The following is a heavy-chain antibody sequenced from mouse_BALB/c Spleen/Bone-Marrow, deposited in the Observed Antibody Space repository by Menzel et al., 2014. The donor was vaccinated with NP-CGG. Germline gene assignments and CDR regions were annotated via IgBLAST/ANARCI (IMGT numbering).Heavy chain of an antibody. V-gene: IGHV5-12*02. D-gene: IGHD2-12*01. Sequence: DVKLQESGGGLVQPGGSLKLSCATSGFTFSDYYMYWVRQTPGKRLEWVAYISNGGGSTYYPDTVKGRFTISRDNAKNTLYLQMSRLKSEDTAMYYCARNAFYRGYAMDYWGQGTSVTVSS. CDR2: ISNGGGST. CDR1: GFTFSDYY. J-gene: IGHJ4*01. CDR3: ARNAFYRGYAMDY.